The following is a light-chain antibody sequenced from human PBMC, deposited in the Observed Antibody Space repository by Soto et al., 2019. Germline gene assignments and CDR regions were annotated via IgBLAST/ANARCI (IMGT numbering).Light chain of an antibody. CDR3: QHYGTSPGT. V-gene: IGKV3-20*01. CDR1: QSVSSSY. CDR2: GAS. Sequence: EIVLTQSPGTLSLSPGERATLSCRASQSVSSSYLGWYQQKPGQAPRLLMYGASSRATGIPERFSGSGSGTDFTLTISRLEPEDFAVYYCQHYGTSPGTFGQGTRLEIK. J-gene: IGKJ5*01.